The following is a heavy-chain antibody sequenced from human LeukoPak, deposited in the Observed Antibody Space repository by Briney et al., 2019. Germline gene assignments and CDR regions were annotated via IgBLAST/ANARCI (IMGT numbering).Heavy chain of an antibody. CDR2: IYYSGST. CDR3: ASGYAGYDAFDI. Sequence: ASETLSLTCTVSGGSISSGSYYWSWIRQPAGKGLEWIGYIYYSGSTNYNPSLKSRVTISVDTSKNQFSLKLSSVTAADTAVYYCASGYAGYDAFDIWGQGTMVTVSS. V-gene: IGHV4-61*10. D-gene: IGHD5-12*01. J-gene: IGHJ3*02. CDR1: GGSISSGSYY.